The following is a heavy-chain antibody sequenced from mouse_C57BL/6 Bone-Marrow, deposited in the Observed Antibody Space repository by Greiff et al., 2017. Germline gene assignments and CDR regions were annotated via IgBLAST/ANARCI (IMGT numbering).Heavy chain of an antibody. V-gene: IGHV1-19*01. CDR3: ARDGYEGFAD. CDR1: GYTFTDYY. D-gene: IGHD2-2*01. J-gene: IGHJ3*01. Sequence: EVQLQQSGPVLVKPGASVKMSCKASGYTFTDYYMNWVKQSPGKSLEWIGVINPYNGGTSYNQKFKGKATLTVDKSSSTAYMELNSLTSEDSAVYYCARDGYEGFADWGQGTLVTVSA. CDR2: INPYNGGT.